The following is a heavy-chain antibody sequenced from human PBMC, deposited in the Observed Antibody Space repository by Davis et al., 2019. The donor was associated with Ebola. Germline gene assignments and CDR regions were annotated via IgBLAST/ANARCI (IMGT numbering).Heavy chain of an antibody. CDR2: ISAYNGNT. V-gene: IGHV1-18*01. CDR1: GYSFTSYG. Sequence: GESLKISCQGSGYSFTSYGISWVRQAPGQGLEWMGWISAYNGNTNYAQKLQGRVTMTTDTSTSTAYMELRSLRSDDTAVYYCARGGLWFGELLYYYYGMDVWGQGTTVTVSS. CDR3: ARGGLWFGELLYYYYGMDV. D-gene: IGHD3-10*01. J-gene: IGHJ6*02.